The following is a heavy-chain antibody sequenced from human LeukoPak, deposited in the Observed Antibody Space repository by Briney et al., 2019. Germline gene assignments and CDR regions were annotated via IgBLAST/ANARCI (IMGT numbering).Heavy chain of an antibody. J-gene: IGHJ1*01. Sequence: SVKVSCKAPGGTFSSYAISWVRQAPGQGLEWMGGIIPIFGTANYAQKFQGRVTITADESTSTAYMELSSLRSEDTAVHYCARDRRVVGATKGTVGYFQHWGQGTLVTVSS. CDR3: ARDRRVVGATKGTVGYFQH. CDR1: GGTFSSYA. V-gene: IGHV1-69*01. D-gene: IGHD1-26*01. CDR2: IIPIFGTA.